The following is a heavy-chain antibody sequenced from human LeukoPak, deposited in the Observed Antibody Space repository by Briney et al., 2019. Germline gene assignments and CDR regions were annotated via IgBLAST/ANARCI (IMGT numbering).Heavy chain of an antibody. D-gene: IGHD3-22*01. CDR2: IRNSGFSS. V-gene: IGHV3-23*01. J-gene: IGHJ5*02. CDR3: AKADDSSGYGFDP. Sequence: PGGTLRLSCAASGFTFSSYGMSWVRQAPGKGLEWVSAIRNSGFSSYSADSVKGRFTISRDNSKNMLYPQMNSLRAEDTAVYYCAKADDSSGYGFDPWGQGTLVTVSS. CDR1: GFTFSSYG.